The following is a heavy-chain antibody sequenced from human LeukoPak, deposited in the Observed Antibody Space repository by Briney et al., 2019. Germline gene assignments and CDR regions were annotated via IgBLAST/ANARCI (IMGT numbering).Heavy chain of an antibody. Sequence: SETLSLTCTVSGGSISSGSYYWSWIRQPAGKGLEWIGRIYTSGSTNYNPSLKSRVTISVDTSKNQFSLKLSSVTAADTAVYYCARDHGYVDYWGRGTLVTVSS. J-gene: IGHJ4*02. CDR3: ARDHGYVDY. V-gene: IGHV4-61*02. CDR2: IYTSGST. CDR1: GGSISSGSYY. D-gene: IGHD3-22*01.